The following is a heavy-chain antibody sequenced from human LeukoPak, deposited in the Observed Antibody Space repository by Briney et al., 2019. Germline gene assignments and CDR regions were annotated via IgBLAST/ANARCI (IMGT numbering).Heavy chain of an antibody. CDR1: GFTFSSYW. D-gene: IGHD5-12*01. V-gene: IGHV3-74*01. CDR2: INSDGSST. Sequence: GGSLRLSCAASGFTFSSYWMHWVRQAPGKWLVWVSRINSDGSSTSYADSVKGRFTISRDNAKNTLYLQMNSLRAEDTAVYYCARAISSGYDGDFDYWGQGTLVTVSS. J-gene: IGHJ4*02. CDR3: ARAISSGYDGDFDY.